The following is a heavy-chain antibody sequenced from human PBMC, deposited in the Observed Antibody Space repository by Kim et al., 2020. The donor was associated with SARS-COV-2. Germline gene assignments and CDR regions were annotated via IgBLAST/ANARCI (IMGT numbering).Heavy chain of an antibody. Sequence: ADTVTDRFTISRGNAKNSLYLQMNSLRAEDTAVYYCAREAGTILYYFDYWGQGTLVTVSS. CDR3: AREAGTILYYFDY. J-gene: IGHJ4*02. D-gene: IGHD1-1*01. V-gene: IGHV3-21*01.